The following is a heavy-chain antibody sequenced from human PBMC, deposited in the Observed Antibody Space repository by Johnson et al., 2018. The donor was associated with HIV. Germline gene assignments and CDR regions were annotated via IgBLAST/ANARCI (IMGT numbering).Heavy chain of an antibody. D-gene: IGHD4-17*01. J-gene: IGHJ3*02. Sequence: QVQLVESGGGLFQPGGSLRLYCAASGFTFSSYWMSWVRQAPGKGLEWVTVISYDGKNKYYTDSVKGRFTISRDNSKNTLSLQMNSLRADDTAVYYCAREWSNTRWTYGLDIWGQGTMVTVSS. CDR3: AREWSNTRWTYGLDI. CDR2: ISYDGKNK. V-gene: IGHV3-30*14. CDR1: GFTFSSYW.